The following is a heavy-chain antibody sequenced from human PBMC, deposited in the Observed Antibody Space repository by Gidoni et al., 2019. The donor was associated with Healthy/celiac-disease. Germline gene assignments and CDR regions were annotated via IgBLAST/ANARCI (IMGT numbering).Heavy chain of an antibody. J-gene: IGHJ3*02. D-gene: IGHD3-22*01. CDR2: INHSGST. V-gene: IGHV4-34*01. CDR1: GGSFSGYY. Sequence: QVQLQQWGAGLLKPSETLSLTCAVYGGSFSGYYWSWIRQPPGKGLEWIGEINHSGSTNYNPSLKSRVTISVDTSKNQFSLKLSSVTAADTAVYYCARRLKYYYDRRALAFDIWGQGTMVTVSS. CDR3: ARRLKYYYDRRALAFDI.